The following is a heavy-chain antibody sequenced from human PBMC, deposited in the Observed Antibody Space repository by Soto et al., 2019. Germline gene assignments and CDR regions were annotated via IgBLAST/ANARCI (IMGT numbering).Heavy chain of an antibody. D-gene: IGHD3-22*01. Sequence: QVQLVQSGAEVKKPGASVKVSCKASGYTFTSYGIIWVRQAPGQGLEWMGWISAYNGNTNYAQKLQGRVTMTTNTSPSTADMELRSLRSDDTAVYYCASSFYYDSSGYYGMDVWGQGTTVTVSS. J-gene: IGHJ6*02. CDR2: ISAYNGNT. CDR1: GYTFTSYG. V-gene: IGHV1-18*01. CDR3: ASSFYYDSSGYYGMDV.